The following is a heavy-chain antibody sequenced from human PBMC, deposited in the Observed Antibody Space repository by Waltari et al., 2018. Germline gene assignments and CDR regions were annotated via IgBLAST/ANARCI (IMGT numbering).Heavy chain of an antibody. J-gene: IGHJ2*01. V-gene: IGHV3-74*01. CDR3: ARGARRTTVTTGWWYFDL. D-gene: IGHD4-17*01. Sequence: EVQLVESGGGLVQPGGSLRLSCAASGFTYRMYWMLWIRQAPGKGLVWVSRSNSDGSSTSYADSVKGRFTISKDNAKNTVYLQMNSLRAEDTAIYYCARGARRTTVTTGWWYFDLWGRGTLVTVSS. CDR1: GFTYRMYW. CDR2: SNSDGSST.